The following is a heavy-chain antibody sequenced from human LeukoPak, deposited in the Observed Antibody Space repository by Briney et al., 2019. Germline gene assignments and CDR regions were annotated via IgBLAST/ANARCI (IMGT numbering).Heavy chain of an antibody. D-gene: IGHD6-19*01. V-gene: IGHV3-23*01. Sequence: QSGGSLRLSCAASGFTFSSYAMSWVRQAPGKGLEWVSAISGSGGSTYYADSVKGRFTISRDNSKNTLYLQMNSLRAEDTAVYYCAKDPNSSGWYDYWGQGTLVTVSS. J-gene: IGHJ4*02. CDR1: GFTFSSYA. CDR2: ISGSGGST. CDR3: AKDPNSSGWYDY.